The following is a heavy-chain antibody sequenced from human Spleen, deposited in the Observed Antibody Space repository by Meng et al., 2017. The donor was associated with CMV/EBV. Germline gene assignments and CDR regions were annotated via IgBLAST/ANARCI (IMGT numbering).Heavy chain of an antibody. CDR3: ARDRHQLPVYYYDY. CDR2: ISGSGGST. V-gene: IGHV3-23*01. CDR1: GFTFSSYA. J-gene: IGHJ4*02. Sequence: GESLKISCAASGFTFSSYAMSWVRQAPGKGLEWVSAISGSGGSTYYADSVKGRFTISRDNAKNSLYLQMNGLRVEDTAVYYCARDRHQLPVYYYDYWGQGTLVTVSS. D-gene: IGHD2-2*01.